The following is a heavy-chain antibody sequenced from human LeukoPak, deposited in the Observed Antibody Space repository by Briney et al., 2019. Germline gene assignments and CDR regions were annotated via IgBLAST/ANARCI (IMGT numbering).Heavy chain of an antibody. Sequence: SETLSLTCTVSGGSISSSSYYWGWIRQPPGKGLEWIGSIYYSGSTYYNPSLKSRVTISVDTSKNQFSLKLSSVTAADTAVYYCATLRSLTFGGVIESYWGQGTLVTVSS. CDR1: GGSISSSSYY. V-gene: IGHV4-39*07. CDR3: ATLRSLTFGGVIESY. J-gene: IGHJ4*02. D-gene: IGHD3-16*01. CDR2: IYYSGST.